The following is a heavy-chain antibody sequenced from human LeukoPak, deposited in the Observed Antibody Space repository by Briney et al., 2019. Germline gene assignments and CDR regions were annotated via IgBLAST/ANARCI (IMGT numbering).Heavy chain of an antibody. D-gene: IGHD6-19*01. Sequence: GGSLRLSCAASGFTFSSHGMHWVRQAPGKGLEWVAVISYDGSNKFYADSVMGRFTISRDNSKNTLYLQMNSPRAEDTAVYYCAKSRGSGWHPSDFWGQGALVTVSS. V-gene: IGHV3-30*18. CDR2: ISYDGSNK. CDR1: GFTFSSHG. CDR3: AKSRGSGWHPSDF. J-gene: IGHJ4*02.